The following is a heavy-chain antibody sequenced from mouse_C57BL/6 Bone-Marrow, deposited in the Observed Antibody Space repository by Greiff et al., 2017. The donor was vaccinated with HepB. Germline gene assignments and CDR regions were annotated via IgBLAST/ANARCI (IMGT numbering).Heavy chain of an antibody. J-gene: IGHJ2*01. CDR2: IYYSGTI. Sequence: VQLQQSGPGLVKPSQTVFLTCTVTGISITTGNYRWSWIRQSPGNKLEWIGYIYYSGTITYNPSLTSRTTITRDTPKNQFFLEMNSLTAEDTATYYCARAGDGYAYFDYWGQGTTLTVSS. CDR3: ARAGDGYAYFDY. D-gene: IGHD2-2*01. V-gene: IGHV3-5*01. CDR1: GISITTGNYR.